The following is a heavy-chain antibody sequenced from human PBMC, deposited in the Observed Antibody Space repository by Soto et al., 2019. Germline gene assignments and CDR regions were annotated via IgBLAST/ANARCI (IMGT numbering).Heavy chain of an antibody. CDR3: VRAVGGSSYAYLPED. V-gene: IGHV3-23*01. CDR2: LSAGGTAT. CDR1: GFIFSSSA. Sequence: EVQLLESGGGLVQPGGSLRLSCAASGFIFSSSAMTWVRQAPGKGLEWVSGLSAGGTATYYADSVKGRFTISRDNSKNTLYLQVNSLRVEDTALYYCVRAVGGSSYAYLPEDWGHGNLVTVSS. J-gene: IGHJ4*01. D-gene: IGHD5-18*01.